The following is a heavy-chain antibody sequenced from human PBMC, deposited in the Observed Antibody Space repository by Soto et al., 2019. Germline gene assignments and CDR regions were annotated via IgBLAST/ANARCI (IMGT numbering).Heavy chain of an antibody. CDR1: GDSISSGDYY. J-gene: IGHJ5*02. CDR2: IYYSGGT. V-gene: IGHV4-61*08. D-gene: IGHD1-26*01. Sequence: SETLSLTCTVLGDSISSGDYYWSWIRQPPGKGLEWIGYIYYSGGTNYNPSLKSRVTISVDTSKNQFSLKLSSVTAADTAVYYCARDSGSYYGNWFAPWGQGTLVTVSS. CDR3: ARDSGSYYGNWFAP.